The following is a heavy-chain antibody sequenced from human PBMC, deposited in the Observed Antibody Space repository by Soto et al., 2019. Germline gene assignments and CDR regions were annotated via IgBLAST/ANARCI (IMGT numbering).Heavy chain of an antibody. CDR2: ISYDGSNI. J-gene: IGHJ4*02. D-gene: IGHD1-20*01. CDR3: ARATAVGVNSPAY. CDR1: GFTFNTYG. V-gene: IGHV3-30*03. Sequence: QVQLVESGGGVVQPGRSLRLSCAASGFTFNTYGMHWVRQAPGKGLEWVAVISYDGSNIYYEDSVKGRFTISRDNSNNTPYLQMNSLRAEDTAVYYCARATAVGVNSPAYWGQGDLVIVSS.